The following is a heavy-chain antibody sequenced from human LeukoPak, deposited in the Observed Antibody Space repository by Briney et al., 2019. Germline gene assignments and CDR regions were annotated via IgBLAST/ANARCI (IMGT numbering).Heavy chain of an antibody. D-gene: IGHD3-3*01. CDR3: ARRTTKISGVACFDY. Sequence: SETLSLTCSVSCGSMSNYYWSWIRQPPGRGLEWIGGIYSNGRTHDNPSLKSRVTMSIDTSENQFSLRLNSVTAADTAVYYCARRTTKISGVACFDYWGQGTPVIVSS. V-gene: IGHV4-4*07. CDR1: CGSMSNYY. CDR2: IYSNGRT. J-gene: IGHJ4*02.